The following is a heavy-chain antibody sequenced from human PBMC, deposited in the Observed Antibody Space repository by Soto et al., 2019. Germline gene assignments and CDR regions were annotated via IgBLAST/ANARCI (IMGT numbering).Heavy chain of an antibody. CDR2: IRSSGSPI. J-gene: IGHJ6*02. Sequence: GGSLRLSCATSGFTFSSYSMNWARQAPGKGLEWVSYIRSSGSPIYYADFVKGRFTISRDNAKNSLSLQMNSLRVEDTAVYYCVRDPDALDVWGQGTTVTVSS. D-gene: IGHD2-2*01. CDR1: GFTFSSYS. CDR3: VRDPDALDV. V-gene: IGHV3-48*01.